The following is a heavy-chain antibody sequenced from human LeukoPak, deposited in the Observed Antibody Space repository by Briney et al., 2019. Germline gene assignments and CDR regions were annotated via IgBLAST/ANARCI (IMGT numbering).Heavy chain of an antibody. CDR1: AFTFSTYS. CDR3: ARARGGYYDSSEGLFDY. J-gene: IGHJ4*02. D-gene: IGHD3-22*01. CDR2: IYHSGST. V-gene: IGHV4-38-2*02. Sequence: PGGSLRLSCTASAFTFSTYSMNWVRQPPGKGLEWIGSIYHSGSTYYNPSLKSRVTISVDTSKNQFSLKLSSVTAADTAVYYCARARGGYYDSSEGLFDYWGQGTLVTVSS.